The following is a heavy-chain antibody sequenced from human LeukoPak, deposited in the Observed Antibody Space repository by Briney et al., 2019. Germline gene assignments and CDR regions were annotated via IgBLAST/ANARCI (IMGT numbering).Heavy chain of an antibody. Sequence: GGSLRLSCAASGFTFSSYAMSWVRQALGKGLEWVGRIKSKTDGGTTDYAAPVKGRFTISRDDSKNTLYLQMNSLKSEDTAFYYCTTTYYYGSGSYYMRSSDNWGQGTLVTVS. V-gene: IGHV3-15*01. CDR3: TTTYYYGSGSYYMRSSDN. CDR1: GFTFSSYA. CDR2: IKSKTDGGTT. J-gene: IGHJ4*02. D-gene: IGHD3-10*01.